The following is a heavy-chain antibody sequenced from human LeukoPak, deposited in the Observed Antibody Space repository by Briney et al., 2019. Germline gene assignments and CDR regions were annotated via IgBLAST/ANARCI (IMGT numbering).Heavy chain of an antibody. Sequence: SETLSLTCSVSGASITSYYWSWIRQPPGKGLEWIGYIYYSGSTNYNPSLKSRVTISVDTSKNQFSLKLSSVTAADTAVYYCARGLLDGYTHPAAFDIWGQGTMVTVSS. D-gene: IGHD5-24*01. J-gene: IGHJ3*02. CDR3: ARGLLDGYTHPAAFDI. CDR1: GASITSYY. V-gene: IGHV4-59*01. CDR2: IYYSGST.